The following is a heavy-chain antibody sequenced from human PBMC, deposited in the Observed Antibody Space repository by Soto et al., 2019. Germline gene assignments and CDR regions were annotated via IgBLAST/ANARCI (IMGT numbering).Heavy chain of an antibody. CDR2: IYYSGST. CDR3: ARLQQLVPYYYYYGMDV. D-gene: IGHD6-13*01. Sequence: SETLSLTCTVSGGSISSSSYYWGWIRQPPGKGLEWIGSIYYSGSTYYNPSLKSRVTISVDTSKNQFSLKLSSVTAADTAVYYCARLQQLVPYYYYYGMDVWGQGTTVTVSS. J-gene: IGHJ6*02. V-gene: IGHV4-39*01. CDR1: GGSISSSSYY.